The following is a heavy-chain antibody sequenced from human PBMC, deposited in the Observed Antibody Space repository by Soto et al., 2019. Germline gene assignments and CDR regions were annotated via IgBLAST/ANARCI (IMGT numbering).Heavy chain of an antibody. CDR1: GGSFSDFA. J-gene: IGHJ4*02. CDR2: IIPMFAAT. D-gene: IGHD2-15*01. V-gene: IGHV1-69*01. Sequence: QVQLAQSGAEMTKPGSSVKVSCRASGGSFSDFAFSWVRQAPGQGLEWMGGIIPMFAATKYAQRLQDRVTITADESTNTVYLALNSLTSEDTAIYYRARGAIVAVPAALSSYHDYTNYRFDSWGQGTLVTVSS. CDR3: ARGAIVAVPAALSSYHDYTNYRFDS.